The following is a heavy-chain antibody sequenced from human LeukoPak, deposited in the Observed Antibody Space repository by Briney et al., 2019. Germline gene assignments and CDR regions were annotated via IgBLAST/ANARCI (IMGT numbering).Heavy chain of an antibody. J-gene: IGHJ4*02. CDR2: VTPSGGNT. CDR3: NVRWGPNSDY. V-gene: IGHV3-23*01. CDR1: GVTFCSYG. Sequence: RGSLRLSCAASGVTFCSYGMSWVRRAPGEGLEWGSTVTPSGGNTYHADPVKGRFTISRDNAKNPLFLHMNSLRAEDTAVYYCNVRWGPNSDYWGQGTLVTVSS. D-gene: IGHD7-27*01.